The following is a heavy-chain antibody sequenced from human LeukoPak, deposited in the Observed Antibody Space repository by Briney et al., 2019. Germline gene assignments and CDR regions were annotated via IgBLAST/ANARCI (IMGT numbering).Heavy chain of an antibody. CDR2: INHSGST. CDR1: GGSFSGYY. D-gene: IGHD6-13*01. J-gene: IGHJ6*03. CDR3: ARVKLKTGRAAAGYYYYYYMDV. Sequence: PSETLSLTCAVYGGSFSGYYWSWIRQPPGKGLEWIGEINHSGSTNYNPSLKSRVTISVDTSKNQFSLKLSSVTAADTAVYYCARVKLKTGRAAAGYYYYYYMDVWGKGTTVTVSS. V-gene: IGHV4-34*01.